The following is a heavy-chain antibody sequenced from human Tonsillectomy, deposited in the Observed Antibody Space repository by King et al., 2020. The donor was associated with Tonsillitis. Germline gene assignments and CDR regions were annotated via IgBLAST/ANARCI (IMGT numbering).Heavy chain of an antibody. J-gene: IGHJ4*02. CDR3: ARADESSGYFWDFDY. D-gene: IGHD3-22*01. CDR2: LNPKSGGT. V-gene: IGHV1-2*02. CDR1: GYTFSGYY. Sequence: QLVQSGAEVKKPGASVKVSCKASGYTFSGYYIHWVRQAPGQGLEWMGWLNPKSGGTIYAQKFQDRVTMTRDTSISTAYVEVSRLRSDDTAVYYCARADESSGYFWDFDYWXQGTLVTVXS.